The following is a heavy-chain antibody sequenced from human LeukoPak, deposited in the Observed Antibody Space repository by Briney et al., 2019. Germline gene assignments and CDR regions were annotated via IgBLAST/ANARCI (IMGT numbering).Heavy chain of an antibody. CDR1: GFTFSSYS. CDR2: ISSSSSTI. V-gene: IGHV3-48*01. D-gene: IGHD1-26*01. Sequence: GGSLRLSCAASGFTFSSYSMNWVRQAPGKGLEWVSYISSSSSTIYYADSVKGRFTISRDNAKNSLYLQMNSLRAEDTAVYYCAGGSSGTYYYFDYWGQGTLVTVSS. CDR3: AGGSSGTYYYFDY. J-gene: IGHJ4*02.